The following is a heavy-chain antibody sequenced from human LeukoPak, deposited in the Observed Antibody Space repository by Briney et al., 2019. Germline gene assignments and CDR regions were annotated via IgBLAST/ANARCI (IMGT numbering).Heavy chain of an antibody. Sequence: GGSLRLSCAASGFTCSSYSMNWVRKAPGKGLEWVSSISSSSSYIYYADSVKGRFTISRDNAKNSLYLQMNSLRAEDTAVYYCARVSWYCSSTSCLPADFVFDYWGQGTLVTVSS. V-gene: IGHV3-21*01. CDR1: GFTCSSYS. CDR3: ARVSWYCSSTSCLPADFVFDY. J-gene: IGHJ4*02. D-gene: IGHD2-2*01. CDR2: ISSSSSYI.